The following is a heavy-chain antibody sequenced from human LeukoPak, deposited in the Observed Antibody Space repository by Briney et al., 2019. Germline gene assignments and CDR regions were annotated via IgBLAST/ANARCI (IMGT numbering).Heavy chain of an antibody. CDR3: ARDGVGARYYYYYGMDV. J-gene: IGHJ6*02. V-gene: IGHV3-66*01. D-gene: IGHD1-26*01. Sequence: GGSLRLSCAASGFTVSSNYMSWVRQAPGKGLEWVSVIYSGGSTYYADSVKGRFAISRDNSKNTLYLQMNSLRAEDTAVYYCARDGVGARYYYYYGMDVWGQGTTVTVSS. CDR2: IYSGGST. CDR1: GFTVSSNY.